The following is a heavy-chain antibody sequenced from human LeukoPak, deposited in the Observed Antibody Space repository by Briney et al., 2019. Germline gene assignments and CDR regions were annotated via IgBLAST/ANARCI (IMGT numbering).Heavy chain of an antibody. CDR2: IKQDGGEK. Sequence: GGSLRLSCAASGFSFSSYWLSWVRQAPGKGLDWVANIKQDGGEKTYVDSVKGRFTISRDNAKNSLYLRMNSLRPDDTAVYYCAKGTNIAAGIFDCWGQGTLVTVSS. V-gene: IGHV3-7*04. J-gene: IGHJ4*02. CDR1: GFSFSSYW. D-gene: IGHD6-13*01. CDR3: AKGTNIAAGIFDC.